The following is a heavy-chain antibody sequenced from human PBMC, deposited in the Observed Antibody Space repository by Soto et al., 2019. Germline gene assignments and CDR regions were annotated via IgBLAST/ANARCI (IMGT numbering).Heavy chain of an antibody. CDR3: ARIIVVVPAAMGWFDP. CDR2: TYYRSKWYN. CDR1: GDSVSSNSAS. J-gene: IGHJ5*02. V-gene: IGHV6-1*01. Sequence: SQTLSLTCAISGDSVSSNSASWNWIRQSPSRGLEWLGRTYYRSKWYNDYAGSVKSRITINPDTSKNQFSLQLNSATPEDTAVYYCARIIVVVPAAMGWFDPWGQGTLVTVSS. D-gene: IGHD2-2*01.